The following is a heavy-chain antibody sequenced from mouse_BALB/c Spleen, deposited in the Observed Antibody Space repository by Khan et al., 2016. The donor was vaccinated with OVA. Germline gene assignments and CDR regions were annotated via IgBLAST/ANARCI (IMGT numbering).Heavy chain of an antibody. CDR3: ARPAYDGYYDY. D-gene: IGHD2-3*01. CDR2: ISTYSGNT. Sequence: QVRLQQSGPELVRPGVSVKISCKGSGYTFTDYAMYWVKQSHAKSLEWIGLISTYSGNTNYNQKFKGKATMTVDKSSSTAYMELARLTSEDSAIYYCARPAYDGYYDYWGRGTTLTVSS. J-gene: IGHJ2*01. CDR1: GYTFTDYA. V-gene: IGHV1S137*01.